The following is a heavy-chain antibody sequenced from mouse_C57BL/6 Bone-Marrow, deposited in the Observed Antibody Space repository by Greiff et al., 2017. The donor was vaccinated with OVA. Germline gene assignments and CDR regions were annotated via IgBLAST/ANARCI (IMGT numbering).Heavy chain of an antibody. CDR1: GFTFSDYG. V-gene: IGHV5-17*01. J-gene: IGHJ4*01. Sequence: EVKLVESGGGLVKPGGSLKLSCAASGFTFSDYGMHWVRQAPEKGLEWVAYISSGSSTIYYADTVKGRFTISRDNAKNTLFLQMTSLRSEDTAMYYCATLYYGSSNYAMDYWGQGTSVTVSS. D-gene: IGHD1-1*01. CDR2: ISSGSSTI. CDR3: ATLYYGSSNYAMDY.